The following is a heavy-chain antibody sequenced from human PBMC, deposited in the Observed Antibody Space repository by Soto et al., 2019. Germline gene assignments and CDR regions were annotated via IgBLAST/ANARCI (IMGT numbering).Heavy chain of an antibody. CDR3: ARYRREAVAGYTLDN. V-gene: IGHV4-59*01. CDR1: GGSISSYY. J-gene: IGHJ4*02. CDR2: VYNSGST. Sequence: SETLSLTCTVSGGSISSYYWSWIRQPPGKGLEWIGYVYNSGSTNYNPSLKSRVTISEDTSKSQFSLKVNSMTAADTAVYYCARYRREAVAGYTLDNWGQGILVTVSS. D-gene: IGHD6-13*01.